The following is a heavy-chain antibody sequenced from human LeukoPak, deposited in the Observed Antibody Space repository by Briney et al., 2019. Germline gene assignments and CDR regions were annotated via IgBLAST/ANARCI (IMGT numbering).Heavy chain of an antibody. D-gene: IGHD3-10*01. CDR2: IRAYNGNT. CDR3: ARDHTMVRGVNHGMDV. Sequence: ASVKVSCKASGYTFTSYGISWVRQAPGQGLEWMGWIRAYNGNTNYAQKLQGRVTMTTDTSTSTAYMVLRSLRSDDTAVYYCARDHTMVRGVNHGMDVWGKGTTVTVSS. CDR1: GYTFTSYG. J-gene: IGHJ6*04. V-gene: IGHV1-18*04.